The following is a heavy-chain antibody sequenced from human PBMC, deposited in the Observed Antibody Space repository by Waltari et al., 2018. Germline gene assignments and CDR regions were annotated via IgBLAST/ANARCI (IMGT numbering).Heavy chain of an antibody. CDR1: GGSISSSY. D-gene: IGHD6-19*01. V-gene: IGHV4-4*07. Sequence: QVQLQESGPGLVKPSETLSLTCPVSGGSISSSYWSWIRQPAGKGLEWIGRIYTSGSTNYNPSLKSRVTMSVDTSKNQFSLKLSSVTAADTAVYYCARARISSGWYVSDYWGQGTLVTVSS. J-gene: IGHJ4*02. CDR2: IYTSGST. CDR3: ARARISSGWYVSDY.